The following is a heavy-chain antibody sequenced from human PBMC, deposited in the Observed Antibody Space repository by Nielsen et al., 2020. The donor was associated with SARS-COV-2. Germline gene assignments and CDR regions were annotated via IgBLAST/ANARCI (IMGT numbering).Heavy chain of an antibody. V-gene: IGHV4-59*08. Sequence: SETLSPTCAVSGRSLRNPYWGWNRHPPGERMEWVAYIVHSWRINYNPSLKSRATISPDTSKDQISLKLTSVTAADTAVYYCARLPAGTGSFDIWGQGTMVTVS. D-gene: IGHD2-2*01. CDR3: ARLPAGTGSFDI. CDR1: GRSLRNPY. J-gene: IGHJ3*02. CDR2: IVHSWRI.